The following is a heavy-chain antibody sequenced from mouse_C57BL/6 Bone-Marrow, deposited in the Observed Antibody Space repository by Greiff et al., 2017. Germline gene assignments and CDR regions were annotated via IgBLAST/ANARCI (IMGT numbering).Heavy chain of an antibody. CDR1: GFTFRSYA. Sequence: EVQVVESGEGLVKPGGSLQLSCAASGFTFRSYAMSWVRQTPEKRLEWVAYISSGGDYIYYADTVKGRFTISSDTARNTLYLHMSSLKSEDTSMYYCTGVGMTTVTYWGQGTLVTVSA. CDR2: ISSGGDYI. V-gene: IGHV5-9-1*02. CDR3: TGVGMTTVTY. J-gene: IGHJ3*01. D-gene: IGHD1-1*01.